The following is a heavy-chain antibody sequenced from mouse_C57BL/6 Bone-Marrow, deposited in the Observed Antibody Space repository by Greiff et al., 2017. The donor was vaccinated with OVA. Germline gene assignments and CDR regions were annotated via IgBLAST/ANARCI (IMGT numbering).Heavy chain of an antibody. CDR2: IDPSDSST. D-gene: IGHD1-1*02. Sequence: QVQLQQPGAELVKPGASVKLSCKASGYTFTSYWMQWVKQRPGQGLEWIGEIDPSDSSTNYNQKFKGKATLTVDTSSSTAYMQLSSLTSEDSAVYYCARSYGPYFDYWGQGTTLTVSS. CDR1: GYTFTSYW. CDR3: ARSYGPYFDY. J-gene: IGHJ2*01. V-gene: IGHV1-50*01.